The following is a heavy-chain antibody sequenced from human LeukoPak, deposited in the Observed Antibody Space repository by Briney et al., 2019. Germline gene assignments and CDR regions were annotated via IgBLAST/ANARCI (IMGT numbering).Heavy chain of an antibody. CDR1: GGSFSGYY. CDR3: ASGDVVVPADTDITNSMDV. Sequence: SETLSLTCAVYGGSFSGYYWSWSRQPPGKGLEWLGEINHSGSTNYNPSLKGRVTISVDTSKNQFSLKLSSVTAADTAVYYCASGDVVVPADTDITNSMDVWGQGTTVTVSS. V-gene: IGHV4-34*01. D-gene: IGHD2-2*01. CDR2: INHSGST. J-gene: IGHJ6*02.